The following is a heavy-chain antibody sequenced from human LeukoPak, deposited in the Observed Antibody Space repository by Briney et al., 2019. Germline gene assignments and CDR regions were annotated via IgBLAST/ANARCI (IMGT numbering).Heavy chain of an antibody. Sequence: PGGSLRLSCAASEFTFSSYWMSWVRQAPGKGLQWVSGICSSGGSTYQVDSVKGRFTISRDNSKNTLYLQMNSLRAEDTAVYYCARSLSSRFSGPRRPYYFDYWGQGTLVTVSS. CDR2: ICSSGGST. CDR1: EFTFSSYW. J-gene: IGHJ4*02. CDR3: ARSLSSRFSGPRRPYYFDY. D-gene: IGHD3-16*02. V-gene: IGHV3-23*01.